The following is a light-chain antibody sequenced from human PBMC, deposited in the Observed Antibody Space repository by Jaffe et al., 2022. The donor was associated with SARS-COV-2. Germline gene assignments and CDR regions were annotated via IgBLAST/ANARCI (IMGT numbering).Light chain of an antibody. CDR2: AAS. V-gene: IGKV3-20*01. CDR3: QQFGSSRT. Sequence: EIVLTQSPGTLSLSPGERATLSCRASQSVSSSYLAWYQQKPGQAPRLLIYAASSRATDIPDRFSGSGSGTDFTLTISRLEPEDFAVYYCQQFGSSRTFGQGTKVEFK. J-gene: IGKJ1*01. CDR1: QSVSSSY.